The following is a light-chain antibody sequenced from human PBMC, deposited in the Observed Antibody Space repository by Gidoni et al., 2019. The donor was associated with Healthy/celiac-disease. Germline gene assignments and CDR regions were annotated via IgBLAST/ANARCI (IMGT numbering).Light chain of an antibody. CDR3: AAWDDSLNGGV. Sequence: QSVLTPPPSASGNPGQRVTISCSGSSSNIGSNTVNWYQQLPGTAPKLLIYSNNQRPSGVPDRFSGSKSGTSASLAISGLQSEDEADYYCAAWDDSLNGGVFGGGTKLTVL. CDR2: SNN. CDR1: SSNIGSNT. J-gene: IGLJ3*02. V-gene: IGLV1-44*01.